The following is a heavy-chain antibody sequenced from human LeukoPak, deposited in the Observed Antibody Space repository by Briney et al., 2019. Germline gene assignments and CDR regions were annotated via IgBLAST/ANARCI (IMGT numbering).Heavy chain of an antibody. CDR2: INADGSTA. D-gene: IGHD1-14*01. Sequence: PGGSLRLSCAASGFTFGNSWVHWVRQAPGKGLVWVSLINADGSTATYADSVKGRFTISRDNARNTLSLQMNSLTIEDTAVYYCVVVAQPPESDGFDVWGQGTMITVSS. J-gene: IGHJ3*01. V-gene: IGHV3-74*01. CDR1: GFTFGNSW. CDR3: VVVAQPPESDGFDV.